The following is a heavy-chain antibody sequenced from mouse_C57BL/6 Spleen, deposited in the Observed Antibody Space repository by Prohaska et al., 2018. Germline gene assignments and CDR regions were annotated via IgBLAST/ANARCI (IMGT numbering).Heavy chain of an antibody. D-gene: IGHD2-5*01. CDR3: ARGRNAYYSNYEYAMDY. J-gene: IGHJ4*01. Sequence: HGKSLEWIGDINPNNGGTSYNQKFKGKATLTVDKSSSTAYMELRSLTSEDSAVYYCARGRNAYYSNYEYAMDYWGQGTSVTVSS. CDR2: INPNNGGT. V-gene: IGHV1-26*01.